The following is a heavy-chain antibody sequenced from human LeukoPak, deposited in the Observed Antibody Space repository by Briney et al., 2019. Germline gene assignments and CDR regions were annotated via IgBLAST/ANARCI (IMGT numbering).Heavy chain of an antibody. Sequence: QPGGSLRLSCAASGFTFSSYWMSWVRQAPGKGLEWVANIKQDGSEKYYVDSVKGRFTISRDNAKNSLYLQMNSLRAEDTAVYYCAKYRRNWNYDWDAAFDIWGQGTMVTVSS. CDR3: AKYRRNWNYDWDAAFDI. V-gene: IGHV3-7*03. CDR1: GFTFSSYW. CDR2: IKQDGSEK. D-gene: IGHD1-7*01. J-gene: IGHJ3*02.